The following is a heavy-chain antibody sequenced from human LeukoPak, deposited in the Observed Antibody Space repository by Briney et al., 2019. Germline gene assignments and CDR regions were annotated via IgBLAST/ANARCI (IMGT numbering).Heavy chain of an antibody. J-gene: IGHJ4*02. V-gene: IGHV3-43*01. CDR1: GFIFDDST. CDR2: INWDGGST. CDR3: AKGDVESPMNFYY. D-gene: IGHD5-18*01. Sequence: GGPLRLSCAASGFIFDDSTMHWVRQTPGKGLEWVSLINWDGGSTYYAGSVQGRFTISRDNSKNSLYLQMNSLRTEDTALYYCAKGDVESPMNFYYWGQGTLVTVSS.